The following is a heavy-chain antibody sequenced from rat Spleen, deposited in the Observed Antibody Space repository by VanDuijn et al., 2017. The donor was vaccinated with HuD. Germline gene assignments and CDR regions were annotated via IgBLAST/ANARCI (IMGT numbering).Heavy chain of an antibody. CDR1: GYSITSSLR. V-gene: IGHV3-3*01. CDR3: ATPPMEGIGWFAY. J-gene: IGHJ3*01. CDR2: INSAGST. D-gene: IGHD1-11*01. Sequence: EVQLQESGPGLVKPSQSLSLTCSVIGYSITSSLRWNWIRKFPGNKLEWMGYINSAGSTVYNPSLKSRISITRDTSKNQFFLQVNSVSTEDTATYYCATPPMEGIGWFAYWGQGTLVTVSS.